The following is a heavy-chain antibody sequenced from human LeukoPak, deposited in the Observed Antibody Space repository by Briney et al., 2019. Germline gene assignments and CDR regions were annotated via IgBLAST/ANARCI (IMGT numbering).Heavy chain of an antibody. CDR3: ARVLTRESSGNYPGWFDP. D-gene: IGHD3-22*01. CDR2: SGTT. J-gene: IGHJ5*02. V-gene: IGHV4-4*07. Sequence: SGTTNYTPSLKSRVTMSVDTSKNQFSLKLSSVTAADTAVYYCARVLTRESSGNYPGWFDPWGQGTLVTVSS.